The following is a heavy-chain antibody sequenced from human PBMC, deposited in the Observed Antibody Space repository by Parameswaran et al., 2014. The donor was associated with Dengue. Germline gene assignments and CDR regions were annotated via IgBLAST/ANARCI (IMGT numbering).Heavy chain of an antibody. Sequence: WVRQAPGQGLEWMGGIIPIFGTANYAQKFQGRVTITADESTSTAYMELSSLRSEDTAVYYCARDQPRYCGGDCYYEHWGQGTLVTVSS. J-gene: IGHJ1*01. V-gene: IGHV1-69*01. CDR2: IIPIFGTA. D-gene: IGHD2-21*01. CDR3: ARDQPRYCGGDCYYEH.